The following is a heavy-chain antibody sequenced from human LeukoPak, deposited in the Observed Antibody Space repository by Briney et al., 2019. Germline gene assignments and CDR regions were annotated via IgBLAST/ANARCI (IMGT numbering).Heavy chain of an antibody. V-gene: IGHV1-2*04. CDR1: GYTFTGYY. CDR2: INPNSGGT. Sequence: GASVKVSCKASGYTFTGYYMHWVRQAPGQGLEWMGWINPNSGGTNYAQKFQGWVTMTRDTSISTAYMELSSLRSEDTAVYYCARDRCSGGSCLGLDPWGQGTLVTVPS. D-gene: IGHD2-15*01. CDR3: ARDRCSGGSCLGLDP. J-gene: IGHJ5*02.